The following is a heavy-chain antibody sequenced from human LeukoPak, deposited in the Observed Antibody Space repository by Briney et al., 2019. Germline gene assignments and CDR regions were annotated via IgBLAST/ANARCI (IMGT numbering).Heavy chain of an antibody. CDR3: AQDRGSGSGWYLFIS. V-gene: IGHV3-30*18. Sequence: GGSLRRSCAVSGFTFSSYGMHWLRQAPGKGLEWVAVISYDGSNKYYADSVKGRFTFSRDNSKNTLYLQMNSLRSEDTAVYYCAQDRGSGSGWYLFISWAKGTLVTVSS. D-gene: IGHD6-19*01. CDR2: ISYDGSNK. CDR1: GFTFSSYG. J-gene: IGHJ4*02.